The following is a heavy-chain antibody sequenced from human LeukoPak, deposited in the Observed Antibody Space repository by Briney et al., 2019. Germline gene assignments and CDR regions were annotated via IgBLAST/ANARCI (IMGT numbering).Heavy chain of an antibody. CDR2: VYHSGSI. CDR3: ARWKSHSGYDFARLGRYMDV. V-gene: IGHV4-38-2*02. J-gene: IGHJ6*03. Sequence: PSETLSLTCTVSGDSLVSGHYWGWIRQPPGQGLEWVGGVYHSGSIYYNPSLKSRVIMSVDTSKNQFSLKLSSVTAADTAVYYCARWKSHSGYDFARLGRYMDVWGKGTTVTVSS. D-gene: IGHD5-12*01. CDR1: GDSLVSGHY.